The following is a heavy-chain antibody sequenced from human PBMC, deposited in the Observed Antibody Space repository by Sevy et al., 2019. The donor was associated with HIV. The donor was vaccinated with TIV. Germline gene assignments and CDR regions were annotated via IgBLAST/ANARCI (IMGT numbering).Heavy chain of an antibody. CDR2: TYYRSKWYN. V-gene: IGHV6-1*01. J-gene: IGHJ4*02. D-gene: IGHD3-10*02. CDR3: ARAVTVVRGVIGDFDY. CDR1: GDSVSSNSAA. Sequence: SQTLSLTCAISGDSVSSNSAAWNWIRQSPSRGLEWLGRTYYRSKWYNDYAVSVKSRITINPETSKNQFSLQLNSVTPEDTAVYYCARAVTVVRGVIGDFDYWGQGTLVTVSS.